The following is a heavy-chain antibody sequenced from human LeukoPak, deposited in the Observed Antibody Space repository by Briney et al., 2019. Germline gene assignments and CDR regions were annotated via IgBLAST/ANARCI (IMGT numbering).Heavy chain of an antibody. CDR2: IRYDGSNK. V-gene: IGHV3-30*02. D-gene: IGHD3-10*01. Sequence: PGGSLRLSCAASGFTFSSYGMHWVRQAPGKGLEWVAFIRYDGSNKYYADSVKGRFTISRDNSKNTLYLQMNSLRAEDTAVYYCAKDRLLGYYYYMDVWGKGTTVTVSS. CDR1: GFTFSSYG. J-gene: IGHJ6*03. CDR3: AKDRLLGYYYYMDV.